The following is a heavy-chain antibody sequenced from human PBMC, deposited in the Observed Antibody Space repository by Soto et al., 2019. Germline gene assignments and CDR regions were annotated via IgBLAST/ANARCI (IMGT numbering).Heavy chain of an antibody. J-gene: IGHJ5*02. CDR1: GYAFTTSA. CDR3: ARAARRSKLLPYFFDP. Sequence: QIHLVQSGAEVRKPGASVRISCQPSGYAFTTSAIPSVRQAPGQSLECMRGINPATGDTKYSQNVRGRVTFVLATSGTTAYMDLTSPASHDTAVYFCARAARRSKLLPYFFDPWGEGALVTVSS. CDR2: INPATGDT. V-gene: IGHV1-3*01. D-gene: IGHD6-13*01.